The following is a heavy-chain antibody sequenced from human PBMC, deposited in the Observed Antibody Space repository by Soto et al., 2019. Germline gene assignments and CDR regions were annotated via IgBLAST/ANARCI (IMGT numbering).Heavy chain of an antibody. D-gene: IGHD3-10*01. CDR2: IRKKAYSYTT. CDR1: GFTFSDHY. J-gene: IGHJ4*02. Sequence: EVQLVESGGGLVQPGGSLRLSCSASGFTFSDHYMDWVRQAPGKGLEWVGRIRKKAYSYTTEYAASVKAKCTISSDDARSLVYLQLCSPKSESTTVYYFTSSWGVHRYFENRGQGTLVTVSS. CDR3: TSSWGVHRYFEN. V-gene: IGHV3-72*01.